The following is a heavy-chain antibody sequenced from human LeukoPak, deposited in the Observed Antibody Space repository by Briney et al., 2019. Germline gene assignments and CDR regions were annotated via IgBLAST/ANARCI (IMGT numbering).Heavy chain of an antibody. V-gene: IGHV1-2*02. CDR1: GYTFIENY. Sequence: GASVKVSCKVSGYTFIENYIHWVRQAPGQGLEWMGLINPHTGAANYSQKFQGRVNMNRDTSTSTAYMHLPRLKFDDTGVYYCARGKSGYSPWGQGTPVTVSS. D-gene: IGHD3-3*01. CDR3: ARGKSGYSP. CDR2: INPHTGAA. J-gene: IGHJ4*02.